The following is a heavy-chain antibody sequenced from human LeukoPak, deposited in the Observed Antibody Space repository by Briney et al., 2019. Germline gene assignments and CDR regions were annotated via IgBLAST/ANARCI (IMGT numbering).Heavy chain of an antibody. V-gene: IGHV4-59*01. J-gene: IGHJ4*02. CDR3: ARQQLSQLYYFDY. CDR2: IYYSGST. Sequence: SETLSLTCTVSGGSISSCYWSWIRQPPGKGLEWIGYIYYSGSTNYNPSLKSRVTISVDTSKNQFSLKLSSVTAADTAVYYYARQQLSQLYYFDYWGQGTLVTVSS. D-gene: IGHD6-13*01. CDR1: GGSISSCY.